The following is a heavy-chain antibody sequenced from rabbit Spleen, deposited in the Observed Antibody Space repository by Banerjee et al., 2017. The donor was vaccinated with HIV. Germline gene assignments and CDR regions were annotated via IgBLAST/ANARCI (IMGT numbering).Heavy chain of an antibody. J-gene: IGHJ4*01. V-gene: IGHV1S40*01. CDR3: ARAGEGGDGYLNL. CDR1: GVSFSSSYW. D-gene: IGHD5-1*01. Sequence: QSLEESGGDLVKPGASLTLTCIASGVSFSSSYWICWVRQAPGKGLEWIACIYAGSNGNTYYASWAKGRFTISKTSSTTVTLQMTSLTVADTATYFCARAGEGGDGYLNLWGPGTLVTVS. CDR2: IYAGSNGNT.